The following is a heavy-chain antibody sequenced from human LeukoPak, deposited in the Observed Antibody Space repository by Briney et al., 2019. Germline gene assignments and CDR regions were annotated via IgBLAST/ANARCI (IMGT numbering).Heavy chain of an antibody. Sequence: PSETLSLTCAVSGGSISTTTYHCGWIRQPPGKGLEWVGNIYYSGSTFYNPSLKSRVTIFLDTCKNQFSLRPASVTAADTAVYYCAREGLRGEYFDYWGQGTLVTVSS. CDR1: GGSISTTTYH. J-gene: IGHJ4*02. D-gene: IGHD2-8*01. CDR2: IYYSGST. V-gene: IGHV4-39*01. CDR3: AREGLRGEYFDY.